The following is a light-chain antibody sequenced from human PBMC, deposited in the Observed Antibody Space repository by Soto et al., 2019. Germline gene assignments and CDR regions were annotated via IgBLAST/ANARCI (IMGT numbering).Light chain of an antibody. CDR2: HAS. Sequence: IVLMQSPDTLSLSPGERATLSCRASRSLSSDYLAWYQQKPGQAPRLLFYHASRRATGTPDRFSVSGSGTDFTLTISRLENEDFAVYYCQQYGNATFTFGPGTKVDIK. J-gene: IGKJ3*01. CDR1: RSLSSDY. V-gene: IGKV3-20*01. CDR3: QQYGNATFT.